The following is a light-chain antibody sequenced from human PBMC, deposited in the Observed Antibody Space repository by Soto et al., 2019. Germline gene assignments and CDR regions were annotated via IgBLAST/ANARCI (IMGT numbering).Light chain of an antibody. CDR3: LLYYGGAHV. CDR1: TGAVTSGYF. CDR2: ATS. J-gene: IGLJ1*01. Sequence: QTVVTQEPSLTVSPGGTVTLTCASSTGAVTSGYFPNWFQQKPGQAPRALIYATSNKYSWTPARFSGSLLGDKAALTLSDVQPEDEAEYYCLLYYGGAHVFGTGTKVTVL. V-gene: IGLV7-43*01.